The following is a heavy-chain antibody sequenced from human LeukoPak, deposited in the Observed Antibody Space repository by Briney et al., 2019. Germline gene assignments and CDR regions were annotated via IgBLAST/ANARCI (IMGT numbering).Heavy chain of an antibody. CDR3: AKDSGYDFDFDY. CDR1: GFTFSSYA. V-gene: IGHV3-30*04. J-gene: IGHJ4*02. Sequence: GGSLRLSCAASGFTFSSYAMHWVRQAPGKGLEWVAVISYDGSNKYYADSVKGRFTISRDNAKKSLYLQMNSLRAEDTALYYCAKDSGYDFDFDYWGQGTLVTVSS. D-gene: IGHD5-12*01. CDR2: ISYDGSNK.